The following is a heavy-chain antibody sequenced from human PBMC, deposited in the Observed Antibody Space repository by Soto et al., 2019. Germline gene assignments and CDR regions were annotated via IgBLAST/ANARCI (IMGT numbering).Heavy chain of an antibody. CDR3: ARDSNLITIFGVVIKYYYYYYGMDV. V-gene: IGHV1-2*02. CDR2: INPNSGGT. D-gene: IGHD3-3*01. J-gene: IGHJ6*02. CDR1: GYTFTGYY. Sequence: VASVKVSCKASGYTFTGYYMHWVRQAPGQGLEWMGWINPNSGGTNYAQKFQGRVTMTRDTSISTAYMELSRLRSDDTAVYYCARDSNLITIFGVVIKYYYYYYGMDVWGQGTTVTV.